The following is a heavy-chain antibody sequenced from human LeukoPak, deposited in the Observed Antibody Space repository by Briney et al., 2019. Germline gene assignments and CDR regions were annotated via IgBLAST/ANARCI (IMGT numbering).Heavy chain of an antibody. D-gene: IGHD3-3*01. CDR1: GFTFSSYT. J-gene: IGHJ4*02. CDR2: ISDTGSYI. V-gene: IGHV3-21*06. Sequence: PGGPLRLSCAASGFTFSSYTMNWVRQAPGKGLEWVSLISDTGSYIYDADSVKGRFTISRDNAKNSLYLQMNSLRAGDTAVYYCAREPKAYDFWSGQTPDYWGQGTLVTVSS. CDR3: AREPKAYDFWSGQTPDY.